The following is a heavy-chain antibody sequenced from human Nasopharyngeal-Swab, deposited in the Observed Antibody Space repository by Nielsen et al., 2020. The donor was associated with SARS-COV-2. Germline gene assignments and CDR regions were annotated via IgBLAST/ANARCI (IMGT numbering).Heavy chain of an antibody. J-gene: IGHJ5*02. V-gene: IGHV4-34*01. CDR1: GGSFSASY. CDR2: ISHNSGT. CDR3: AKEGATGWFDP. Sequence: SETLSLTCAVYGGSFSASYWGWIRQPPGKGLEWIGYISHNSGTSYNPSLKSRVTMFMDTSKNQFSLRLRSVTAADTAVYYCAKEGATGWFDPWGQGTLVTVSS.